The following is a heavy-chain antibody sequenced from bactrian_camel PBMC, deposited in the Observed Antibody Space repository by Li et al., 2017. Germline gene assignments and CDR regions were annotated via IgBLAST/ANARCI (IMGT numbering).Heavy chain of an antibody. CDR1: GFTFSNFA. CDR3: AAGFLRNGYD. Sequence: VQLVESGGGLVQPGGSLRLSCAASGFTFSNFAMSWVRQAPGKERELVSTISSDGTTNYTDSVRGRFTISRDNPKNTLYLQMNSLKIEDTAVYYCAAGFLRNGYDWGQGTQVTVS. CDR2: ISSDGTT. D-gene: IGHD3*01. J-gene: IGHJ4*01. V-gene: IGHV3S67*01.